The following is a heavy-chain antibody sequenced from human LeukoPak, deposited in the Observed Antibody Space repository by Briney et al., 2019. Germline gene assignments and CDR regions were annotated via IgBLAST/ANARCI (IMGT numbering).Heavy chain of an antibody. CDR2: SYWNNNK. V-gene: IGHV2-5*01. Sequence: TLSLTCTVSGYSISSGYFWGWIRQPPGKALERLAVSYWNNNKSYSPSLKSRLTITKDTSKNQVVLKMTNMDPADTATYYCAHKGRGSGSYNLWGQGTLVTVSS. CDR1: GYSISSGYFW. CDR3: AHKGRGSGSYNL. J-gene: IGHJ4*02. D-gene: IGHD3-10*01.